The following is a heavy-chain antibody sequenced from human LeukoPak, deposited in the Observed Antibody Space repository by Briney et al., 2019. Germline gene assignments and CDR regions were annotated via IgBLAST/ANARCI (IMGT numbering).Heavy chain of an antibody. CDR3: ATTRDAAMET. J-gene: IGHJ4*02. CDR2: INPDGTTE. V-gene: IGHV3-7*01. Sequence: GGSLRLSCAASGFTFNNYWMTWVRQAPGMGLEWVANINPDGTTEFYADSVKGRFPISRANTKNSLYLQMTTPRAADTAAYYCATTRDAAMETGGQGTLVTVSS. D-gene: IGHD5-18*01. CDR1: GFTFNNYW.